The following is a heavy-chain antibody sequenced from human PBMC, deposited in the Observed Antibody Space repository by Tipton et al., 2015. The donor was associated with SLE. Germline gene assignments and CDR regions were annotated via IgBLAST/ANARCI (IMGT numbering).Heavy chain of an antibody. D-gene: IGHD6-19*01. V-gene: IGHV4-39*07. CDR1: GGSISSSSYY. Sequence: TLSLTCAVYGGSISSSSYYRGWIRQPPGKGLEWIGSIYYSGSTYYNPSLKSRVTISVDTSKNQFSLKLSSVTAADTAVYYCARDGRWLVAGGGMAVWGQGTTVTVSS. CDR3: ARDGRWLVAGGGMAV. CDR2: IYYSGST. J-gene: IGHJ6*02.